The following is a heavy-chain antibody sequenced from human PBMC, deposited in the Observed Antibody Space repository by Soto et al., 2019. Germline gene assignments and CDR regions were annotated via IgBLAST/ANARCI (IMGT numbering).Heavy chain of an antibody. D-gene: IGHD3-10*01. Sequence: GGSMRLSCAASGTTFSRYGMSWVRQTTEKGLEWLSGFEAGDNHAYYADPVKGRFTISRDNSENTLYLQMNSLRVEDTAVYYCAKDSGRNYFQHWGQGTLVTVSS. V-gene: IGHV3-23*01. CDR2: FEAGDNHA. J-gene: IGHJ1*01. CDR1: GTTFSRYG. CDR3: AKDSGRNYFQH.